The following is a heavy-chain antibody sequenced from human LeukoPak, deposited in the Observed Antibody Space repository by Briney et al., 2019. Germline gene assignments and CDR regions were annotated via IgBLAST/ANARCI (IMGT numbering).Heavy chain of an antibody. CDR2: IYYSGST. CDR1: GGSISSGGYS. Sequence: PSETLSLTCAVSGGSISSGGYSWSWIRQPPGKGLEWIGYIYYSGSTYYNPSLKSRVTISVDTSKNHFSLKVTSVTAADTAVYYCARAKGDYWGQGTLVTVSS. V-gene: IGHV4-61*03. J-gene: IGHJ4*02. CDR3: ARAKGDY.